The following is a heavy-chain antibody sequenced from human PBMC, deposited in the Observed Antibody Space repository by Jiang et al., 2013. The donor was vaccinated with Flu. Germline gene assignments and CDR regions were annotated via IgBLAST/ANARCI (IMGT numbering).Heavy chain of an antibody. V-gene: IGHV3-33*01. CDR1: GFTFSSYG. CDR2: IWYDGSNK. CDR3: ARTLVGSYYFDY. D-gene: IGHD1-26*01. J-gene: IGHJ4*02. Sequence: VQLVESGGGVVQPGRSLRLSCAASGFTFSSYGMHWVRQAPGKGLEWVAVIWYDGSNKYYADSVKGRFTISRDNSKNTLYLQMNSLRAEDTAVYYCARTLVGSYYFDYWGQGTLVTVSS.